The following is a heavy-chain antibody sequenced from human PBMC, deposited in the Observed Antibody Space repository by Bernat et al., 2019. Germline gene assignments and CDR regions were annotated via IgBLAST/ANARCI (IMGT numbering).Heavy chain of an antibody. Sequence: EVQLVESGGGLVKPGGSLRLSCAASGFTFTNAWMSWVRQAPGKGLEWVGLIKSKANGGTTDYAAPVKGRFTISRDDSKNTLYLQMNSLKTEDTAVYYCTTDSVGAMSPFDYWGQGTLVTVSS. CDR2: IKSKANGGTT. V-gene: IGHV3-15*01. CDR3: TTDSVGAMSPFDY. J-gene: IGHJ4*02. D-gene: IGHD1-26*01. CDR1: GFTFTNAW.